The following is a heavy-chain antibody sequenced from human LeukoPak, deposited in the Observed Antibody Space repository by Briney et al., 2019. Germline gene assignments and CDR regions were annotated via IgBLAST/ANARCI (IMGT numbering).Heavy chain of an antibody. CDR1: GFTFDDYA. CDR2: ISWNSGSI. CDR3: AKDSGSYFSYFDY. D-gene: IGHD1-26*01. V-gene: IGHV3-9*03. Sequence: GGSLRLSCTASGFTFDDYAMHWVRQAPGKGLEWVSGISWNSGSIGYADSVKGRFTISRDNAKNSLYLQMNSLRAEDMALYYCAKDSGSYFSYFDYWGQGTLVTASS. J-gene: IGHJ4*02.